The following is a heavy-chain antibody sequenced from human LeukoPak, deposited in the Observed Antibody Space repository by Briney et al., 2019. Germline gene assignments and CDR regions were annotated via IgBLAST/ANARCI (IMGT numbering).Heavy chain of an antibody. CDR3: ARVCCGSPDAFDI. D-gene: IGHD1-26*01. V-gene: IGHV3-21*01. CDR1: GFTFSDYY. CDR2: ISSSSSYI. J-gene: IGHJ3*02. Sequence: PGGSLRLSCAASGFTFSDYYMNWVRQAPGKGLEWVSSISSSSSYIYYADSVKGRFTISRDNAKNSLYLQMNSLRAEDTAVYYCARVCCGSPDAFDIWGQGTMVTVSS.